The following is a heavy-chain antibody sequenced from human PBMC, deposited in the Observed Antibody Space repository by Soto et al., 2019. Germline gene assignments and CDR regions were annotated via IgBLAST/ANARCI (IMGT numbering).Heavy chain of an antibody. CDR1: TYSISSGFF. CDR3: ARDTNSLDP. CDR2: IFHTGDT. Sequence: PSETLSLTCSVSTYSISSGFFWGWIRQPPGKGLEWIGSIFHTGDTYYNASLRNRITMSVDTSRNQFSLKLTSLTAADTAVYYCARDTNSLDPWGQGTLVTVS. V-gene: IGHV4-38-2*02. J-gene: IGHJ5*02. D-gene: IGHD1-26*01.